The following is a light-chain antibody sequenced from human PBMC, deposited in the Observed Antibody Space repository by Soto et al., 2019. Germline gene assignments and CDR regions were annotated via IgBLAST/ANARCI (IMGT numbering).Light chain of an antibody. CDR2: YDS. J-gene: IGLJ7*01. Sequence: SYELTQPPSVSVAPGKTARITCGGNNIGSKSEHWYQQKPGQAPVLVIYYDSDRPSRIPERFSGSNYANTATLTISRVEAGDEADYYCQMWDSSSDHAVFGGGTQLTVL. CDR3: QMWDSSSDHAV. CDR1: NIGSKS. V-gene: IGLV3-21*04.